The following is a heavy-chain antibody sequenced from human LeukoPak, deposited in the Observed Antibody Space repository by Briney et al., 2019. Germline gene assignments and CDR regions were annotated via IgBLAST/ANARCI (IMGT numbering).Heavy chain of an antibody. D-gene: IGHD6-19*01. V-gene: IGHV5-51*01. CDR2: IYPGDSDT. CDR3: TRGQWLADS. J-gene: IGHJ4*02. Sequence: GESLKISCNGSGYIFTNYWIGWVRQMPGKGLEWMGIIYPGDSDTRYSPSFRGQVTISADKSISTAYLQWSTLKASDTAMYFCTRGQWLADSWGQGTLVTVSS. CDR1: GYIFTNYW.